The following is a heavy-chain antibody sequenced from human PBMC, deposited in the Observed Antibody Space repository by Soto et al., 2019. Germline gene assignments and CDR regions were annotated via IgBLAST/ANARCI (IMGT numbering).Heavy chain of an antibody. Sequence: QVQLVESGGGVVQPGRSLRLSCAASGFTFSSYAMHWVRQAPGKGLEGVAVISYDGSNKYYADSVKGRFTISRDNSKNTLYLQMNSLRAEDTAVYYCARGALYNWNYAEDYWGQGTLVTVSS. CDR2: ISYDGSNK. CDR3: ARGALYNWNYAEDY. CDR1: GFTFSSYA. V-gene: IGHV3-30-3*01. D-gene: IGHD1-7*01. J-gene: IGHJ4*02.